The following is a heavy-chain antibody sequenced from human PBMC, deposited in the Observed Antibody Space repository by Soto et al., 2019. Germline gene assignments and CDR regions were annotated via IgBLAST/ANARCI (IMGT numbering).Heavy chain of an antibody. CDR1: GFTFSDYA. D-gene: IGHD6-19*01. CDR3: AKGGRQWLVTSDFNY. Sequence: VQLVESGGGVVQPGRSLRLSCAASGFTFSDYAMHWVRQAPGKGLEWVAVVSHDGRNTHYAESVKGRFTISRDSSKNPVSLEMTSLRAEDTAAYYCAKGGRQWLVTSDFNYWGQGALVTVSS. CDR2: VSHDGRNT. V-gene: IGHV3-30*18. J-gene: IGHJ4*02.